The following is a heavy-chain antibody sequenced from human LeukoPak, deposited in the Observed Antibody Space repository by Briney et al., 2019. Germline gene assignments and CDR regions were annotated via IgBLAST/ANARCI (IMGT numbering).Heavy chain of an antibody. J-gene: IGHJ4*02. CDR3: ARGLSGYSSSLGY. V-gene: IGHV3-74*01. CDR2: INSDGSST. D-gene: IGHD6-6*01. CDR1: GFTFSSYA. Sequence: GGSLRLSCAASGFTFSSYAMSWVRQAPGKGLVWVSRINSDGSSTSYADSVKGRFTLSRDIAKNTLYLQMNSLRAEDTAVYYCARGLSGYSSSLGYWGQGTLVTVSS.